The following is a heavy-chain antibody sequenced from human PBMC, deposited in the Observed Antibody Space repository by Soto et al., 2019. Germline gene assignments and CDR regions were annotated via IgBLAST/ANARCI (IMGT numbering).Heavy chain of an antibody. Sequence: EVQLVESGGGLVKPGGSLRLSCAASGFTFSSYSMNWVRQAPGKGLEWVSSISSSSSYIYYADSVKGRFTISRDNAKNSLYLQMNSLSAEDTAVYYCARGPGGYYDGSGYYYVPGRYWYFDLWGRGTLVTVSS. J-gene: IGHJ2*01. D-gene: IGHD3-22*01. CDR1: GFTFSSYS. CDR3: ARGPGGYYDGSGYYYVPGRYWYFDL. CDR2: ISSSSSYI. V-gene: IGHV3-21*01.